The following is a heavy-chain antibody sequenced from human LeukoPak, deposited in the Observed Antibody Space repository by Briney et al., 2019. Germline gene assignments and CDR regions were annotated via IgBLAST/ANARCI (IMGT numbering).Heavy chain of an antibody. Sequence: SETLSLTCTASGGSISSYYWSWIRQPAGKGLEWIWRIYTSGSTNYNPSLKRRGTMSVDTSKNQFSMKLSSVTAAGTAVYYCAGDNQRGILTGYYRLFDPWGQGTLVTVSS. CDR2: IYTSGST. D-gene: IGHD3-9*01. CDR1: GGSISSYY. V-gene: IGHV4-4*07. J-gene: IGHJ5*02. CDR3: AGDNQRGILTGYYRLFDP.